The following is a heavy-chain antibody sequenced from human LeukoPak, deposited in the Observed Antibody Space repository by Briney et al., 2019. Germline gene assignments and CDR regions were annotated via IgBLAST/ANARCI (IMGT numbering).Heavy chain of an antibody. D-gene: IGHD6-13*01. CDR3: ARGVKGQQLGY. Sequence: ASVKVSCKASGYTFSNYDIIWVRQATGQGLEWMGWMNPNSGNTGYTRNFQGRVTMTRNTSISTAYMDLSSLRSEDTAVYYCARGVKGQQLGYWGQGTLVTVSS. V-gene: IGHV1-8*01. CDR2: MNPNSGNT. J-gene: IGHJ4*02. CDR1: GYTFSNYD.